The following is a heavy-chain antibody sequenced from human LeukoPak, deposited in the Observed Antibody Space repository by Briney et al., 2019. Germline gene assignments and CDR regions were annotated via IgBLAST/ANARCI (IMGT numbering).Heavy chain of an antibody. J-gene: IGHJ4*02. CDR1: GSSISSAYY. CDR2: IYHSGST. Sequence: PSETLSLTCAVSGSSISSAYYWGWIRQPPGKGLEWIGSIYHSGSTYYNPSLKSRVTISVDTSKNQFSLKLSSVTAADTAVYYCASATGRYYYDSSGYLPSDYWGQGTLVTVPS. CDR3: ASATGRYYYDSSGYLPSDY. V-gene: IGHV4-38-2*01. D-gene: IGHD3-22*01.